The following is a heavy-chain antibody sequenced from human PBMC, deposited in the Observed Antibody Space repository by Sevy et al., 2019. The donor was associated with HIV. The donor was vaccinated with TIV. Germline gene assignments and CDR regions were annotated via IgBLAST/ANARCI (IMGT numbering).Heavy chain of an antibody. V-gene: IGHV3-30*18. J-gene: IGHJ6*02. Sequence: GGSLRLSCVGSGFIFDDCGMHWVRQAPGKGLEWVALISHDGGKKYYADSVKGRFTISRDNFKNTLYLQMNTLRRDDTAAYFCTKDPPVYGDFPYGMDVWGQGTTVTAS. D-gene: IGHD4-17*01. CDR3: TKDPPVYGDFPYGMDV. CDR2: ISHDGGKK. CDR1: GFIFDDCG.